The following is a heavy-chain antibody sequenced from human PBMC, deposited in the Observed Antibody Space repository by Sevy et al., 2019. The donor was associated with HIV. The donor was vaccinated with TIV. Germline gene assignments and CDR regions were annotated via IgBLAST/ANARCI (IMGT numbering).Heavy chain of an antibody. V-gene: IGHV1-69*13. CDR2: IIPIFGKP. D-gene: IGHD7-27*01. Sequence: ASVKVSCKASGDTFSTYGLSWVRQAPGQGLEWMGGIIPIFGKPNYAQKFQGRVTITADESASTAYMELRSLRSEDTALYYCAREGGVATTGDHDAFDIWGHGTLVTVSS. CDR3: AREGGVATTGDHDAFDI. J-gene: IGHJ3*02. CDR1: GDTFSTYG.